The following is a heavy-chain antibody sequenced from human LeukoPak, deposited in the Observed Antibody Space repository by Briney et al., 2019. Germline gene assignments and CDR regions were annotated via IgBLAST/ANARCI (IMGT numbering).Heavy chain of an antibody. CDR1: GYTFTSYY. CDR3: ARVYLPYYYDSTGRAFDI. J-gene: IGHJ3*02. D-gene: IGHD3-22*01. CDR2: IIPIFGTA. Sequence: ASVKVSCKASGYTFTSYYMHWVRQAPGQGLEWMGGIIPIFGTANYAQKFQGRVTITADESTSTAYMELSSLRSEDTAVYYCARVYLPYYYDSTGRAFDIWGQGTMVTVSS. V-gene: IGHV1-69*13.